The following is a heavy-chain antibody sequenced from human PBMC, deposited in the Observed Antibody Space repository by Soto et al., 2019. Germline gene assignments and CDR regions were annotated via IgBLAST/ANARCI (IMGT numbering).Heavy chain of an antibody. J-gene: IGHJ4*02. V-gene: IGHV3-23*01. Sequence: GGSLRLSCAASGFTFSSYAMSWVRQAPGKGLEWVSAISGSGGSTYYADSVKGRFTISGDNSKNTLYLQMNSLRAEDTAVYYCAKDRQGGYCSGGSCYGFPYYFDYWGQGTLVTVSS. D-gene: IGHD2-15*01. CDR3: AKDRQGGYCSGGSCYGFPYYFDY. CDR1: GFTFSSYA. CDR2: ISGSGGST.